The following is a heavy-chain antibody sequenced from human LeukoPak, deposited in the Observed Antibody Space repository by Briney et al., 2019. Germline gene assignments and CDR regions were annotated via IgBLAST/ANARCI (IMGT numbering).Heavy chain of an antibody. CDR2: IYPGDSDT. D-gene: IGHD2-2*01. CDR3: ARLDCSSTSCYSFDY. J-gene: IGHJ4*02. CDR1: GYIFTSYW. Sequence: LGGSLKISGKGSGYIFTSYWIGWVRQVPGKGLEGMGIIYPGDSDTRYSPSFQGQVTISADKSISTAYLQWSSLKASDTAMYYCARLDCSSTSCYSFDYWGQGTLVTVSS. V-gene: IGHV5-51*01.